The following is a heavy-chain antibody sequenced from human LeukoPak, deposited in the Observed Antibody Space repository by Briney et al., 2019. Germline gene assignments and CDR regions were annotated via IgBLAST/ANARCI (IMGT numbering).Heavy chain of an antibody. Sequence: PSETLSLTCTVSGGSVSSGSHYWSWIRQPPGKGLEWIGYIYYSGSTNYNPSLKSRVTISVDTSKNQFSLKLSSVTAADTAVYYCARGNYGDYVFDYWGQGTLVTVSS. J-gene: IGHJ4*02. D-gene: IGHD4-17*01. CDR1: GGSVSSGSHY. CDR2: IYYSGST. V-gene: IGHV4-61*01. CDR3: ARGNYGDYVFDY.